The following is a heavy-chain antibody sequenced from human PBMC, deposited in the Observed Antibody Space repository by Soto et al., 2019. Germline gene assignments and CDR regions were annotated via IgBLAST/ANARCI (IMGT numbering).Heavy chain of an antibody. D-gene: IGHD3-22*01. CDR1: GFTFSNDN. CDR3: ARDRVESGYPEYFQR. J-gene: IGHJ1*01. V-gene: IGHV3-21*01. Sequence: EGSRRLSWAASGFTFSNDNMNWVRQAPGKGLEWVSSISSSSSYIYYADSVKGRFTISRDNAKNSLYLQMNSLRAEDTAVYYCARDRVESGYPEYFQRWGQGT. CDR2: ISSSSSYI.